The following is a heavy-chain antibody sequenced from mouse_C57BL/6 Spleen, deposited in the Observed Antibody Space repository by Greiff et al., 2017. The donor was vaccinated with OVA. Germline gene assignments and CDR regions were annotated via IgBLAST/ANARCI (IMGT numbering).Heavy chain of an antibody. CDR3: AREASYGSPPFDY. V-gene: IGHV1-82*01. Sequence: VQLQQSGPELVKPGASVKISCKASGYAFSSSWMNWVKQRPGKGLEWIGRIYPGDGDTNYNGKFKGKATLTADKSSSTAYMQLSSLTSEDSAVYFCAREASYGSPPFDYWGQGTTLTVSS. CDR2: IYPGDGDT. J-gene: IGHJ2*01. D-gene: IGHD1-1*01. CDR1: GYAFSSSW.